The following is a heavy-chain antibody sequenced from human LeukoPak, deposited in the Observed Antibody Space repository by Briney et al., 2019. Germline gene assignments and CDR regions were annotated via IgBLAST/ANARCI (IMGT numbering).Heavy chain of an antibody. CDR3: ARSAGLYYYGSGSYYDWDY. Sequence: GASVKVSCKASGYTFTSYDINWVRQATGQGLEWMGWMNPNSGNTGYAQRFQGRVTMTRNTSISTAYMELSSLRSEDTAVYYCARSAGLYYYGSGSYYDWDYWGQGTLVTVSS. V-gene: IGHV1-8*01. CDR2: MNPNSGNT. D-gene: IGHD3-10*01. J-gene: IGHJ4*02. CDR1: GYTFTSYD.